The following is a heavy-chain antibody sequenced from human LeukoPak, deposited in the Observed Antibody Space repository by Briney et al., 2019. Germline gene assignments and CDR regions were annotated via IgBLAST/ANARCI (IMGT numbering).Heavy chain of an antibody. Sequence: GASVKVSCKASGYTFTGYYMHWVRQAPGQGLEWMGWINPNSGGTNYAQKFQGRVTMTRDTSISTAYMEPSRLRSDDTAVYYCARVDSVGTIALDYWGQGTLVTVSS. CDR3: ARVDSVGTIALDY. CDR2: INPNSGGT. CDR1: GYTFTGYY. J-gene: IGHJ4*02. V-gene: IGHV1-2*02. D-gene: IGHD6-13*01.